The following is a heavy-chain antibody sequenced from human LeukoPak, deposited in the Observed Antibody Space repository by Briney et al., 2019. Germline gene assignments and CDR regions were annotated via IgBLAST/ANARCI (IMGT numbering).Heavy chain of an antibody. CDR1: GGSISSSSYY. J-gene: IGHJ4*02. D-gene: IGHD5-18*01. CDR2: INYSGNT. V-gene: IGHV4-39*01. Sequence: PSETLSLTCTVSGGSISSSSYYWGWIRQPPGKGLEWIGSINYSGNTYYNPSLKSRVTISVDTSKKKFSLKLSSVTAADTTVYYCARVSVLYSYGYGGSYCFDYWGQGTLVTVSS. CDR3: ARVSVLYSYGYGGSYCFDY.